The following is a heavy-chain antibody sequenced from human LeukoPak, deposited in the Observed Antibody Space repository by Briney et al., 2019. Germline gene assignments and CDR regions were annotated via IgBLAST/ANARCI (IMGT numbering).Heavy chain of an antibody. J-gene: IGHJ4*02. V-gene: IGHV3-7*01. CDR2: IKQDGSEK. Sequence: GGSLRLSCAASGFTFSSYWMSWVRQAPGKGLEWVANIKQDGSEKYYVDSVKGRFTISRDNAKNSLYLQMNSLGAEDTAVYYCARVLRYYDILTGYYPSWYFDYWGQGTLVTVSP. CDR3: ARVLRYYDILTGYYPSWYFDY. D-gene: IGHD3-9*01. CDR1: GFTFSSYW.